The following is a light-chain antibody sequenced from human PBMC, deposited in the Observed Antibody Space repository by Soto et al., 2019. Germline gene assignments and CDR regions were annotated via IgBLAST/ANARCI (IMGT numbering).Light chain of an antibody. Sequence: EIVLTQSPGTLSLSPGETASLSCWASQSIISNFLAWYQQRRGQPPRLLIYDSSRRASGIPARFTGSGSGTALTLTISRVEPEDSAVYYCQQTFHSPRTFGQGTRLEI. J-gene: IGKJ2*01. CDR2: DSS. V-gene: IGKV3-20*01. CDR3: QQTFHSPRT. CDR1: QSIISNF.